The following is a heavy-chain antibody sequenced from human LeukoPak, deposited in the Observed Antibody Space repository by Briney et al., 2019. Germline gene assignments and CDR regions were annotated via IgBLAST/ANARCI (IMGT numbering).Heavy chain of an antibody. D-gene: IGHD3-22*01. V-gene: IGHV4-38-2*01. CDR1: GFSFRTGYY. Sequence: PSETLSLTCAVSGFSFRTGYYWGWIRQPPGKGLEWIGSVYHSGSTYYSPSLKSRVTISVDTAKNQFSLKLTSVTAADTAVYYCARVGRGYYRNPLDYWGQGILVTVSS. CDR2: VYHSGST. CDR3: ARVGRGYYRNPLDY. J-gene: IGHJ4*02.